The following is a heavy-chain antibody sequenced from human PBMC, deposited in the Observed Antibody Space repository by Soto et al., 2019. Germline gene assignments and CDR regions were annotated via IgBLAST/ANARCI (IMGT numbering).Heavy chain of an antibody. V-gene: IGHV4-61*08. J-gene: IGHJ4*02. CDR3: ARDTFSITGTTFDY. Sequence: SETLSLTCTVPGGSISSGGYYWSWIRQPPGKGLEWIGYIYYSGSTNYNPSLKSRVTISVDTSKNQFSLKLSSVTAADTAVYYCARDTFSITGTTFDYWGQGTLVTVSS. D-gene: IGHD1-7*01. CDR2: IYYSGST. CDR1: GGSISSGGYY.